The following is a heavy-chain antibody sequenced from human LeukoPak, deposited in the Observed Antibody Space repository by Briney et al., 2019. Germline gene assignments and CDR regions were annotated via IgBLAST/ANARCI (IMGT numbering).Heavy chain of an antibody. J-gene: IGHJ4*02. V-gene: IGHV3-23*01. CDR2: ISGSADTT. Sequence: GALRLSCAASGFTVSSNYMSWVRQAPGKGLEWVSAISGSADTTYYADSVKGRFSISRGNSKNTVYLQMNSLRTEDTAVYYCAKGGGWLYYFDYWGQGTLVTVSS. CDR1: GFTVSSNY. D-gene: IGHD6-19*01. CDR3: AKGGGWLYYFDY.